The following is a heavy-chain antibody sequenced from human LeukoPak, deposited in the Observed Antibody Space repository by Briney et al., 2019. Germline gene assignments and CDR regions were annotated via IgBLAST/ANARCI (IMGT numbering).Heavy chain of an antibody. CDR1: GFSFSTYA. CDR3: AKDPQGAVAGLFDY. Sequence: GGSLRLSCAASGFSFSTYAMSWVRQAPGKGLEWVSGVNGNGGSTSYADSVKGRFTIFRDNSKNTVYLQMNSLRVEDTAVYYCAKDPQGAVAGLFDYWGQGTLVTVSS. J-gene: IGHJ4*02. CDR2: VNGNGGST. V-gene: IGHV3-23*01. D-gene: IGHD6-19*01.